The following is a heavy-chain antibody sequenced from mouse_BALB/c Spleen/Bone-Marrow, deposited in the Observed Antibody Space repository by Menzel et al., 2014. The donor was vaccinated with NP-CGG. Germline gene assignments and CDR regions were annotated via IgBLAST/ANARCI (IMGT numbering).Heavy chain of an antibody. D-gene: IGHD2-1*01. CDR1: GFSLTKHG. Sequence: QVQLQQSGPGLVQPSQRLSITCTVSGFSLTKHGVHWIRQSPGKGLEWLGVIWGGGSTDYNAAFISRLSISKDNSKSQVVLKMNSLEVNDRAMYYCARGNYGAWFTHWGQGTLVTVSA. V-gene: IGHV2-2*02. CDR2: IWGGGST. CDR3: ARGNYGAWFTH. J-gene: IGHJ3*01.